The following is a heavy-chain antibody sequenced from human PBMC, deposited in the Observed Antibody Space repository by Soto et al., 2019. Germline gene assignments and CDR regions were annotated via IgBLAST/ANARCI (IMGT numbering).Heavy chain of an antibody. CDR3: ARGPSYCGGDCFDY. Sequence: PSETLSLTCAIYGGSFSGYYWSWIRQPPGKGLEWIGEINHSGSTNYNPSLKSRVTISVDTSKNQFSLKLSSVTAAATAVYYCARGPSYCGGDCFDYWGQGTLVTVSS. CDR1: GGSFSGYY. D-gene: IGHD2-21*01. V-gene: IGHV4-34*01. J-gene: IGHJ4*02. CDR2: INHSGST.